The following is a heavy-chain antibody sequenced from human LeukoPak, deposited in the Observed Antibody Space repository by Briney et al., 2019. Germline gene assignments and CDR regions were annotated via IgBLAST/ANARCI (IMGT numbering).Heavy chain of an antibody. V-gene: IGHV3-21*04. CDR2: ISSSSSYI. J-gene: IGHJ3*02. Sequence: GGPLRLSCAASGFTFSRYSMIGVRQAPGKALEWVSSISSSSSYIHYADPVKRRYNISRDIDKHSQYLQMNSLRAEDTAVYYCARGAEGGDYGNDAFDIWGQGTMVTVSS. CDR1: GFTFSRYS. D-gene: IGHD4-17*01. CDR3: ARGAEGGDYGNDAFDI.